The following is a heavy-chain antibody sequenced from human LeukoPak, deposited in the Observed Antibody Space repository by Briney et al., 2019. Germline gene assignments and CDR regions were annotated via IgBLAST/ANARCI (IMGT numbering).Heavy chain of an antibody. CDR2: TYYRSQWNN. V-gene: IGHV6-1*01. J-gene: IGHJ4*02. CDR1: GDSVSSSTAV. CDR3: ARDAVGSSYFDF. Sequence: SQTLSLTCAISGDSVSSSTAVWNWIRRSPSRGLEWLGRTYYRSQWNNHYAISVKSRITINPDTSKNQFSLQLNSVTPEDTAVYYCARDAVGSSYFDFWGQGTLVTVSS. D-gene: IGHD1-26*01.